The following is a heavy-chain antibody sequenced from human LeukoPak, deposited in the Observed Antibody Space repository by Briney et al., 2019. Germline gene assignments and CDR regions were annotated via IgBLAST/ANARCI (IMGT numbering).Heavy chain of an antibody. CDR1: GGTFSSYA. V-gene: IGHV1-69*05. CDR3: ARGGVTATQRLDY. CDR2: IIPIFGTA. J-gene: IGHJ4*02. D-gene: IGHD2-21*02. Sequence: ASVKVSCKASGGTFSSYAISWVRQAPGQGLEWMGRIIPIFGTANYAQKFQGRVTITTDESTSTVYMELSSLRSEDTAVYYCARGGVTATQRLDYWGQGTLVTVSS.